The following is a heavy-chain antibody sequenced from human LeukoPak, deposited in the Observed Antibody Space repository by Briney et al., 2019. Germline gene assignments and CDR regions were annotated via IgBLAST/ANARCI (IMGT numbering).Heavy chain of an antibody. D-gene: IGHD4-17*01. Sequence: SETLSLTCTVSGGSISSGGYYWSWIRQHPGKGLEWIGYIYCSGSTYYNPSLKSRVTISVDTSKNQFSLKLSSVTAADTAVYYCARFSHDYGDYGAENWFDPWGQGTLVTVSS. CDR3: ARFSHDYGDYGAENWFDP. V-gene: IGHV4-31*03. J-gene: IGHJ5*02. CDR2: IYCSGST. CDR1: GGSISSGGYY.